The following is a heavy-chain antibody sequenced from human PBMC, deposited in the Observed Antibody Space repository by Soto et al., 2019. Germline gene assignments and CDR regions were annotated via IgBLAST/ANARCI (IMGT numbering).Heavy chain of an antibody. V-gene: IGHV1-18*01. CDR1: GYTFTSYG. Sequence: ASVKVSCKASGYTFTSYGISWVRQAPGQGLEWMGWISAYNGNTNYAQKLQGRVTMTTDTSTSTAYMELRSLRSDDTAVYYCARFTFRQLVGPYYFDYWGQGTLVTVSS. CDR3: ARFTFRQLVGPYYFDY. CDR2: ISAYNGNT. J-gene: IGHJ4*02. D-gene: IGHD6-6*01.